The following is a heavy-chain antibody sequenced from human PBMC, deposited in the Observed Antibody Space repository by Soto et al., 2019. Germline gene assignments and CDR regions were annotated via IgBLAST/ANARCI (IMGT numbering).Heavy chain of an antibody. D-gene: IGHD3-3*01. J-gene: IGHJ6*02. CDR3: ARDLREYYDFWSGYYSPPPYYGMDV. Sequence: SETLSLTCTVSGGSISSGGYYWSWIRQHPGKGLEWIGYIYYSGSTYYNPSLKSRVTISVDTSKNQFSLKLSSVTAADTAVYYRARDLREYYDFWSGYYSPPPYYGMDVWGRGTTVTVSS. CDR2: IYYSGST. V-gene: IGHV4-31*03. CDR1: GGSISSGGYY.